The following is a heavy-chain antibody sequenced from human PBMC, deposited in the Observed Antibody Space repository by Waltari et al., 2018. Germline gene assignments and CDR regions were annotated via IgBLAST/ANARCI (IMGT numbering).Heavy chain of an antibody. J-gene: IGHJ4*02. CDR1: GGSVSSHR. V-gene: IGHV4-59*02. CDR3: ARRPYYFDY. Sequence: QVQLQEAGPGLVKPSEALSLTCTVSGGSVSSHRWSWIRQPPGKGLEWIGYIDYSGSTNYNPSLKSRVTISVETSKNQFSLKLSSVTAADTAVYYCARRPYYFDYWGQGTLVTVSS. CDR2: IDYSGST.